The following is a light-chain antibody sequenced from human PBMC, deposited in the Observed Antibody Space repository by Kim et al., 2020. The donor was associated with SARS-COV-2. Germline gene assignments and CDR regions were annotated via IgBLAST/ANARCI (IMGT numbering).Light chain of an antibody. J-gene: IGLJ3*02. CDR2: GSN. V-gene: IGLV3-19*01. Sequence: ALGQTVRITGKGNSLRNYDASWYQQKPGQAPVLVINGSNSRPSGIAARFSGSRSGDTATLTITGAQPEDDADYYCNSRDSSGSHGVFGGGTKVTVL. CDR1: SLRNYD. CDR3: NSRDSSGSHGV.